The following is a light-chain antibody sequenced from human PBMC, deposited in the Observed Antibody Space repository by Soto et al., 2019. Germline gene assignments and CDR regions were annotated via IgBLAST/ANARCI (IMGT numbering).Light chain of an antibody. CDR2: WAS. J-gene: IGKJ1*01. CDR3: QQYYSTPWT. CDR1: QSVLYSSNNKNY. Sequence: DIVMTQSPDSLAVSLGERATINCKSSQSVLYSSNNKNYLAWYRQKPGQPPQLLISWASTRESGVPYRFSGSGSGIDFTLTINSLQADDVAFYYCQQYYSTPWTFGQGTKVDIK. V-gene: IGKV4-1*01.